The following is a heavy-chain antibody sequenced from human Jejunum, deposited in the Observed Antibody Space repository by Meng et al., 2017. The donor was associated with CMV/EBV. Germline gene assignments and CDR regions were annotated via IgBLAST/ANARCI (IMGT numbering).Heavy chain of an antibody. Sequence: SDYAMSWVRQAPGKGLEWVSDISGYGGSTYFADSVKGRFTISRDNSNNTLFLQMDSLRADDTAVYYCAKLPFYDSSGYHRPGGFDYWGQGTLVTVSS. J-gene: IGHJ4*02. V-gene: IGHV3-23*01. CDR1: SDYA. CDR3: AKLPFYDSSGYHRPGGFDY. CDR2: ISGYGGST. D-gene: IGHD3-22*01.